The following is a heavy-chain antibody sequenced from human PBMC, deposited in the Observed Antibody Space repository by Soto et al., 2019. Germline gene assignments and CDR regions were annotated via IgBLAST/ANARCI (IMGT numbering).Heavy chain of an antibody. CDR1: GGSGGRSFA. V-gene: IGHV1-69*01. CDR3: AMGAYSNICWELNLNYYHGLGA. D-gene: IGHD6-13*01. J-gene: IGHJ6*02. Sequence: QVQLVQSGAEVKKPGSSLKVSCRTSGGSGGRSFAISWVRQAPGQGLEWMGAVISILYSKVYAKRFQDRLPINADPTTATVSLQMSCIESADTVVSSFAMGAYSNICWELNLNYYHGLGAGGRGTTVTLS. CDR2: VISILYSK.